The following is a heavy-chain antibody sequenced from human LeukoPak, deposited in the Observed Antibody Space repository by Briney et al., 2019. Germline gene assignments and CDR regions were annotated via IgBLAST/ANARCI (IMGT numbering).Heavy chain of an antibody. CDR3: AKAASSSWPSYYYGMDV. D-gene: IGHD6-13*01. CDR1: GFIFSSYS. V-gene: IGHV3-23*01. CDR2: ITGSGGNT. J-gene: IGHJ6*02. Sequence: GSLRLSCAASGFIFSSYSMSWVRQAPGKGLEWVSVITGSGGNTYYADSVKGRFTISKDKSKNTVYLQMSSLRVDDTAVYYCAKAASSSWPSYYYGMDVWGQGTTVTVSS.